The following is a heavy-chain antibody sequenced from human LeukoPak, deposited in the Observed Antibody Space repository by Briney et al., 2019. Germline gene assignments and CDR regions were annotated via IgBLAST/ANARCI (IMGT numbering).Heavy chain of an antibody. CDR2: ISSSSSYI. D-gene: IGHD3-22*01. J-gene: IGHJ6*03. Sequence: GGSLRLSCAASGFTFSSYSMNWVRQAPGKGLEWVSSISSSSSYIYYADSVKGRFTISRDNAKNSLYLQMNSLRAEDTAVYYCARVAVYYYDSSGYGAYYMDVWGKGTTVTVSS. CDR1: GFTFSSYS. V-gene: IGHV3-21*01. CDR3: ARVAVYYYDSSGYGAYYMDV.